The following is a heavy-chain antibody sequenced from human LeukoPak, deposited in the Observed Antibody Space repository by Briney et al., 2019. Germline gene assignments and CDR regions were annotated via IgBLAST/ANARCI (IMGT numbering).Heavy chain of an antibody. J-gene: IGHJ4*02. CDR1: GFTFSSYA. CDR2: ISGSGGST. Sequence: GGSLRLSCAASGFTFSSYAMGWVRQAPGKGLEWVSAISGSGGSTYYADSVKGRFTISRDNSKNTLYLQMNSLRAEDTAVYYCAKEKYADSSGYYYVDYWGQGTLVTVSS. V-gene: IGHV3-23*01. CDR3: AKEKYADSSGYYYVDY. D-gene: IGHD3-22*01.